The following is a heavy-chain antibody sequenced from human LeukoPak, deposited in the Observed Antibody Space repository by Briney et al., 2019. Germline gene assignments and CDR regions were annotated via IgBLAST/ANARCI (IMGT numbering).Heavy chain of an antibody. V-gene: IGHV4-4*07. Sequence: SETLSLTCTVSGGSISSYYWSWIRQPAGKGLEWIGRIYSSGNTNYNPSLKSRVTISVDTSKNQFSLKLSSVTAADTAVYYCARALDSYSSSWYPTYFDYWGQGTLVTVSS. D-gene: IGHD6-13*01. CDR2: IYSSGNT. CDR3: ARALDSYSSSWYPTYFDY. CDR1: GGSISSYY. J-gene: IGHJ4*02.